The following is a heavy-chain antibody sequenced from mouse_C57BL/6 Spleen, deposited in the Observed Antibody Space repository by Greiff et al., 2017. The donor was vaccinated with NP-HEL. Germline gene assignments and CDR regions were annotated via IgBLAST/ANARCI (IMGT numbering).Heavy chain of an antibody. Sequence: EVQLQQSGPELVKPGASVKISCKASGYTFTDYYMNWVKQSHGKSLEWIGDINPNNGGTSYNQKFKGKATLTVDKSSSTAYMELRSLTSEDSAVYYCAREDYEGGAWFAYWGQGTLVTVSA. CDR2: INPNNGGT. V-gene: IGHV1-26*01. D-gene: IGHD2-4*01. J-gene: IGHJ3*01. CDR3: AREDYEGGAWFAY. CDR1: GYTFTDYY.